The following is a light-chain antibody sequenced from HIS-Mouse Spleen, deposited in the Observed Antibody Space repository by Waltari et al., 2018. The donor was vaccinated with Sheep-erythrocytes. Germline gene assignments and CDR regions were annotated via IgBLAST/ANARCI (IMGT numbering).Light chain of an antibody. CDR1: SSDVGGYNY. J-gene: IGLJ3*02. Sequence: QSALTQPPSASGSPGPSVPISCTGTSSDVGGYNYVSWYQQHPGKAPKLMIYEVSTRPSGVPDRFSGSKSGNTASLTVSGLQAEDEADYYCSSYAGSNNWVFGGGTKLTVL. V-gene: IGLV2-8*01. CDR3: SSYAGSNNWV. CDR2: EVS.